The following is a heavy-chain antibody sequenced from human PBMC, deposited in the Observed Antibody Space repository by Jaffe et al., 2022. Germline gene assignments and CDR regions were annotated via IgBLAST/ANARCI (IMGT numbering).Heavy chain of an antibody. CDR3: AKRGWGTVTTYSGWYFDL. V-gene: IGHV3-30*18. J-gene: IGHJ2*01. CDR1: GFTFSTYD. CDR2: ILYDGSNK. D-gene: IGHD4-4*01. Sequence: QVQLVESGGGVVQPGRSLRLSCAASGFTFSTYDMHWVRQAPGKGLEWVAVILYDGSNKYYADSVKGRFTISRDNSKNTLSLQMNSLRAEDTAVYYCAKRGWGTVTTYSGWYFDLWGRGTLVTVSS.